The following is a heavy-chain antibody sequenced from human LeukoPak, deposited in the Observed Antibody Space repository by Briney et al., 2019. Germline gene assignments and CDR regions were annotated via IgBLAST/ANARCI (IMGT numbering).Heavy chain of an antibody. CDR3: ARAARDGFDY. V-gene: IGHV3-48*03. J-gene: IGHJ4*02. CDR1: GFTFSSYE. CDR2: ISSSGSTI. D-gene: IGHD2-15*01. Sequence: GGSLRLSCAASGFTFSSYEMNWVRQAPGKGLEWVPYISSSGSTIYYADSVKGRFTISRDNAKNSLYLQMNSLRAEDTAVYYCARAARDGFDYWGQGTLVTVSS.